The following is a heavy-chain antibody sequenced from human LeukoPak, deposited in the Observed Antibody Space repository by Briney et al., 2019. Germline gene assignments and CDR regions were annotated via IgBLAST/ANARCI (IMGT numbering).Heavy chain of an antibody. Sequence: TGGSLRLSCAASGFTFNTHAMSWVRQAPGKGLEWVSAISDTAILTYYADSVKGGFAISRDNSMNTVFLQIYRLRAEYTAVYYCAKTNDFWSGYYGYYFDYWGQGPLVTVSS. CDR2: ISDTAILT. J-gene: IGHJ4*02. D-gene: IGHD3-3*01. V-gene: IGHV3-23*01. CDR3: AKTNDFWSGYYGYYFDY. CDR1: GFTFNTHA.